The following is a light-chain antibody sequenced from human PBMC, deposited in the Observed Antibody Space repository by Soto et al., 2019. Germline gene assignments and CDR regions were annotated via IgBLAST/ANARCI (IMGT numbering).Light chain of an antibody. CDR3: QHYGTSPFT. CDR2: GAS. CDR1: QSVSSSY. Sequence: EIVLTQSPGTLSLSPGERVTLSCRASQSVSSSYLAWYQQKPGQAPRLLIYGASNRATGIPDRFSGSGSGTDFTLTISRLEPEDFAAYYCQHYGTSPFTFGPGTKVDIK. J-gene: IGKJ3*01. V-gene: IGKV3-20*01.